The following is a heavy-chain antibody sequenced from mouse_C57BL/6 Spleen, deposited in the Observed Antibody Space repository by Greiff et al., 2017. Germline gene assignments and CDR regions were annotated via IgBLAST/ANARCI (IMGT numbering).Heavy chain of an antibody. CDR1: GFSFNTYA. Sequence: EVQLVESGGGLVQPKGSLKLSCAASGFSFNTYAMNWVRQAPGKGLEWVARIRSKSNNYATYYADSVKDRVTISRDDSESMLYLQMNNLKTEDTAMYYCVRHGVYYAMDYWGQGTSVTVSS. J-gene: IGHJ4*01. V-gene: IGHV10-1*01. CDR2: IRSKSNNYAT. CDR3: VRHGVYYAMDY.